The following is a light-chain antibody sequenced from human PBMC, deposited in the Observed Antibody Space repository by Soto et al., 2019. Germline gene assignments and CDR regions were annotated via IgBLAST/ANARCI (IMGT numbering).Light chain of an antibody. V-gene: IGKV3-20*01. CDR2: GAS. CDR3: QQYGSSPRPSIT. J-gene: IGKJ5*01. CDR1: QSVSSY. Sequence: EIVLTQSPATLSLSPGERATLSCRASQSVSSYLAWYQQKPGQAPRLLIYGASSRATGIPDRFSGSGSGTDFTLTISRLEPEDFAVYYCQQYGSSPRPSITFGQGTRLEIK.